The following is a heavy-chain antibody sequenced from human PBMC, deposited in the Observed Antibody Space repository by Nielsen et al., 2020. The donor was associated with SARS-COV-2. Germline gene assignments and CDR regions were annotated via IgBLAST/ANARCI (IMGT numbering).Heavy chain of an antibody. V-gene: IGHV3-48*03. Sequence: GESLKISCAAFGFTFSSYEMNWVRQAPGKGLEWVSYISSSGSTIYYADSVKGRFTISRDNAKNSLYLQMNSLRAEDTAVYYCAREEYGGNYYYYGMDVWDQGTTVTVSS. J-gene: IGHJ6*02. CDR1: GFTFSSYE. CDR3: AREEYGGNYYYYGMDV. CDR2: ISSSGSTI. D-gene: IGHD4-23*01.